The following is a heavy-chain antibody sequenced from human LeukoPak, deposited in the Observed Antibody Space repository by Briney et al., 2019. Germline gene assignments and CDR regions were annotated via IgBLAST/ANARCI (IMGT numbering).Heavy chain of an antibody. J-gene: IGHJ4*02. CDR1: GGSFSGYY. CDR3: ARGSSYYDTTGYSDY. Sequence: SETLSLTCAVYGGSFSGYYWTWIRQPPGKGLEWIGEVNHIGGTNYTPSLQSRVSVSVDTSKNQFSLKMTPVTAADTAVYYCARGSSYYDTTGYSDYWGLGTQVTVSS. V-gene: IGHV4-34*01. CDR2: VNHIGGT. D-gene: IGHD3-22*01.